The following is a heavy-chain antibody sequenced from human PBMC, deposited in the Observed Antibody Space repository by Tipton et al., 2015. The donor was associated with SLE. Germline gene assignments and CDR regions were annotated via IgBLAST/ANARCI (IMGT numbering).Heavy chain of an antibody. D-gene: IGHD6-13*01. CDR3: ARGRYSSSSYGDYFDY. CDR1: GGSISSSSYY. Sequence: TLSLTCTVSGGSISSSSYYWGWIRQPPGKGLEWIGSVYYSGNTHYNPSLKSRVTISVDTSKNQFSLKLSSVTAADTAVYFCARGRYSSSSYGDYFDYWGQGTLVTVSS. V-gene: IGHV4-39*07. J-gene: IGHJ4*02. CDR2: VYYSGNT.